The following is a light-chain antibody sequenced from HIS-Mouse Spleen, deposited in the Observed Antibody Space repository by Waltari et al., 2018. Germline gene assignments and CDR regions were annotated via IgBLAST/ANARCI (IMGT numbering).Light chain of an antibody. V-gene: IGLV3-10*01. CDR2: EDS. CDR1: ALPKKY. Sequence: SYELTQPPSVSVSPGQTARITCSGDALPKKYAYWYQQKSDQAPVLVIYEDSKRPYGIPGRFSGSSSGTMATLTISGAQVEDEADYYCYSTDSSGNHRVFGGGTKLTVL. J-gene: IGLJ2*01. CDR3: YSTDSSGNHRV.